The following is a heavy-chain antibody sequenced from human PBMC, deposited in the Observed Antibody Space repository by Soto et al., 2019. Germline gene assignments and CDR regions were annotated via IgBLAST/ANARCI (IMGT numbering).Heavy chain of an antibody. CDR1: GGSISSSSYY. V-gene: IGHV4-39*01. J-gene: IGHJ6*02. D-gene: IGHD6-13*01. CDR3: ASLYSTNYYYGMDV. CDR2: IYYSGST. Sequence: SETLSLTCTVSGGSISSSSYYWGWIRQPPGKGLEWIGSIYYSGSTYYNPSLKSRVTISVDTSKNQFSLKLSSVTAADTAVYYWASLYSTNYYYGMDVWGQGTTVTVSS.